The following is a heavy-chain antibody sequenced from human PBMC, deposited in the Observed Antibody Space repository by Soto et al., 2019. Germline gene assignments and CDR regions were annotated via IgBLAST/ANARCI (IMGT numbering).Heavy chain of an antibody. CDR2: ISGSGGST. CDR3: AKGGGYDPDYYYYYMDV. Sequence: EVQLLESGGGLVQPGGSLRLSCAASGFTFSSYAMSWVRQAPGKGLEWVSAISGSGGSTYYADSVKGRFTISRDNSKNTLYLQMNSLRAEDTAVYYCAKGGGYDPDYYYYYMDVWGKGTTVTVSS. D-gene: IGHD5-12*01. J-gene: IGHJ6*03. CDR1: GFTFSSYA. V-gene: IGHV3-23*01.